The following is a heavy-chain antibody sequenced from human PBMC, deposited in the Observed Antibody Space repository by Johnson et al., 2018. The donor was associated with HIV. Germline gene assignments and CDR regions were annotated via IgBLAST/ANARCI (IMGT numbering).Heavy chain of an antibody. V-gene: IGHV3-33*01. Sequence: QEQLVESGGGVVQPGRSLRLSCAASAFTFSDYGMHWVRQAPGKGLEWVAVIWYDGGNKYYADSVKGRFTVSRDNSKNTLYLQMNSLRTEDTAVYYCASGEDYGGNYGAFDIWGQGTMVTVSS. CDR1: AFTFSDYG. CDR3: ASGEDYGGNYGAFDI. D-gene: IGHD4-23*01. J-gene: IGHJ3*02. CDR2: IWYDGGNK.